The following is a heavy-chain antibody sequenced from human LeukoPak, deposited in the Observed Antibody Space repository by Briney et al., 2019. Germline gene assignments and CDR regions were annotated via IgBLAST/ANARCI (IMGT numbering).Heavy chain of an antibody. V-gene: IGHV4-59*01. D-gene: IGHD2-2*01. CDR1: GGSISSYF. J-gene: IGHJ4*02. CDR3: AGHREYCSSTSCPIFDY. CDR2: IYYSGST. Sequence: SETLSLTCTVSGGSISSYFWSWIRQPPGKGLEWIGYIYYSGSTNYNPSLKSRVTISVDTSKNQFSLKLSSVTAADTAVYYCAGHREYCSSTSCPIFDYWGQGTLVTVSS.